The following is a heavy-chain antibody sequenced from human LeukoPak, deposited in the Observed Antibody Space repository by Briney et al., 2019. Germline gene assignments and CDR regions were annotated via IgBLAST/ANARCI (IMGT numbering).Heavy chain of an antibody. CDR2: IYYSGST. J-gene: IGHJ4*02. CDR1: GGSISSSSYY. D-gene: IGHD3-10*01. Sequence: PSETLSLTCTVSGGSISSSSYYWGWIRQPPGKGLEWIGSIYYSGSTYYNPSLKSRVTISVDTSKNRFSLKLSSVTAADTAVYYCAAPGGDSDYWGQGTLVTVSS. V-gene: IGHV4-39*01. CDR3: AAPGGDSDY.